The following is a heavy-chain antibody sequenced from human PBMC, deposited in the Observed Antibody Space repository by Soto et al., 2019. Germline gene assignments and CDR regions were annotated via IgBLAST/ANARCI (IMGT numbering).Heavy chain of an antibody. CDR2: ISGSGGST. J-gene: IGHJ4*02. Sequence: GGALRLSCAASGFTFSSYAMSWVRQAPGKGLEWVSAISGSGGSTYYADSVKGRFTISRDNSKNTLYLQMNSLRAEDTAVYYCAKDTRRFFEWSYREEYYYAYCGQRTFVPVSA. CDR3: AKDTRRFFEWSYREEYYYAY. V-gene: IGHV3-23*01. D-gene: IGHD3-3*01. CDR1: GFTFSSYA.